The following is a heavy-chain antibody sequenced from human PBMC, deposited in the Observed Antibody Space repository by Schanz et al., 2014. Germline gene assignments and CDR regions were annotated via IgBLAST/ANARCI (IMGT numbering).Heavy chain of an antibody. CDR2: IVGGGGRT. CDR3: AKAGSGWSTAGYYY. J-gene: IGHJ4*02. Sequence: EVQLLESGGALVQPGGSLRLSCSASGFTFSTYAMSWVRQAPGKGLEWVSGIVGGGGRTYYADSVKGRFTISRDNSKNTLYLQMNSLRAEDTAVYYGAKAGSGWSTAGYYYWGQGTLVAVSS. CDR1: GFTFSTYA. D-gene: IGHD6-19*01. V-gene: IGHV3-23*01.